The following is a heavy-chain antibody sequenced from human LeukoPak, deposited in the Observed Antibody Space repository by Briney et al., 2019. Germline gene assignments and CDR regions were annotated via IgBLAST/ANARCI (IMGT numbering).Heavy chain of an antibody. J-gene: IGHJ4*02. D-gene: IGHD2-15*01. CDR2: IYYSGST. CDR1: GGSISSSSYY. CDR3: ARKSGPLDY. Sequence: SGTLSLTCTVSGGSISSSSYYWGWIRQPPGKGLEWIGSIYYSGSTYYNPSLKSRVTISVDTSKNQFSLKLSSVTAADTAVYYCARKSGPLDYWGQGTLVTVPT. V-gene: IGHV4-39*01.